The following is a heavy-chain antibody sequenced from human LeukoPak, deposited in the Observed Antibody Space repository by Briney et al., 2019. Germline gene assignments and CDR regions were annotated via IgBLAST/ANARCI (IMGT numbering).Heavy chain of an antibody. V-gene: IGHV4-34*01. D-gene: IGHD5-12*01. CDR2: INHSGST. Sequence: SETLSLTCAVYGGSFSGYYWSWIRQPPGKGLEWIGEINHSGSTNYNPSLKSRVTISVDTSKNQFSLKLSSVTAADTAVYYCARKDPGYSGYSDFDYWGQGTLVTVSS. CDR3: ARKDPGYSGYSDFDY. CDR1: GGSFSGYY. J-gene: IGHJ4*02.